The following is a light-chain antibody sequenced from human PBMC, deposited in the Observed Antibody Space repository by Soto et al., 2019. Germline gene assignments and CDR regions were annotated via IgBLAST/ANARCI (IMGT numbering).Light chain of an antibody. J-gene: IGLJ1*01. CDR1: SSNIGADYD. V-gene: IGLV1-40*01. CDR2: GNI. CDR3: QSYDSSLSGYV. Sequence: QSALTQPPSVSGAPGQRVTISCTGSSSNIGADYDVHWYQQLPGTAPKLLLYGNINRPSGVPDRFSGSKSGTSASLAITGLQAEDEADYYCQSYDSSLSGYVFGTGTKLTVL.